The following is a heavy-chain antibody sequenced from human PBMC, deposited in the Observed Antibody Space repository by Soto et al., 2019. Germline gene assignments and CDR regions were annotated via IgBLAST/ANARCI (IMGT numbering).Heavy chain of an antibody. D-gene: IGHD2-2*01. Sequence: PGESLKISCKGSGYIFTSYWISWVRQMPGKGLEWMGRIDPSDSYTNYSPSFQGHVTISADKSISTAYLQWSSLKASDTAMYYCARHVRTAADYWGQGTLVTVSS. V-gene: IGHV5-10-1*01. J-gene: IGHJ4*02. CDR3: ARHVRTAADY. CDR2: IDPSDSYT. CDR1: GYIFTSYW.